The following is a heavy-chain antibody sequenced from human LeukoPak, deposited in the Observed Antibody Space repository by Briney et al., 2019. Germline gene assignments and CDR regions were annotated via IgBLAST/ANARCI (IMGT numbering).Heavy chain of an antibody. CDR1: GGSISSYY. J-gene: IGHJ3*02. V-gene: IGHV4-59*08. Sequence: SETLSLTYTVSGGSISSYYWSWIRQPPGKGLEWIGYIYYSGSTNYNPSLKSRVTISVDTSKNQFSLKLSSVTAADTAVYYCARHGLYYYDSSGAYDAFDIWGQGTMVTVSS. CDR2: IYYSGST. CDR3: ARHGLYYYDSSGAYDAFDI. D-gene: IGHD3-22*01.